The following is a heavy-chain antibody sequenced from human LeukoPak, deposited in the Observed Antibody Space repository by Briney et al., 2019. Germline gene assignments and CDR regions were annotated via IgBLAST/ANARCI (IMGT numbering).Heavy chain of an antibody. CDR2: ITASGTAM. CDR1: GFTFSSYS. Sequence: PGGSLRLSCAASGFTFSSYSMNWVRQAPGKGLEWVSHITASGTAMFYADSVKGRFTISRDNAKNSLYLQMNSLRAEDTAVYYCARGMATIDYWGQGTLVTVSS. D-gene: IGHD5-12*01. J-gene: IGHJ4*02. CDR3: ARGMATIDY. V-gene: IGHV3-48*01.